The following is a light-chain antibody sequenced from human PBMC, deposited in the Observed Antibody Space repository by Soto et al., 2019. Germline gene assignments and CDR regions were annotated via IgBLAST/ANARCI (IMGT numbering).Light chain of an antibody. V-gene: IGLV2-14*01. CDR2: EVS. CDR3: CSYTSSTSAV. J-gene: IGLJ2*01. Sequence: QSALTQPASVSGSPGQSITISCTGTSSDVGRYNYVSWFQQHPGKAPKLMIFEVSTRPSGVSNRFSGSKSGNTASLTISGLQSEDEAYYYCCSYTSSTSAVFGGGTKLTVL. CDR1: SSDVGRYNY.